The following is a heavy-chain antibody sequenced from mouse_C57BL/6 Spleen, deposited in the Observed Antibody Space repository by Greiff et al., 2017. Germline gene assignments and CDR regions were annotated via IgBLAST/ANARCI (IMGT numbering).Heavy chain of an antibody. CDR2: ISSGGDYT. Sequence: EVQRVESGAGLVKPGGSLKLSCAASGFTFSSYAMSWVRQTPEKRLEWVAYISSGGDYTYYADTVKGRFTISRDNARNTLYLQLSSLKSEDTAMYYCTRDSYGSSCGFAYWGQGTPVTVSA. J-gene: IGHJ3*01. CDR1: GFTFSSYA. CDR3: TRDSYGSSCGFAY. D-gene: IGHD1-1*01. V-gene: IGHV5-9-1*02.